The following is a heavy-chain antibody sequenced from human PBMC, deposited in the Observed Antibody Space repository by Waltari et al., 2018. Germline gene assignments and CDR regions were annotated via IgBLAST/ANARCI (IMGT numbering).Heavy chain of an antibody. CDR2: IYSGGNT. CDR1: GLHFTINY. J-gene: IGHJ6*02. Sequence: EEQLVESGGGLVQPGGSLGHSCAVSGLHFTINYLSWVRQATGKGLEWVSVIYSGGNTYYADSVKGRFIISRDTSKNTLYLQMNSLRAEDTAIYYCARDHHVLRFSYGLDVWGQGTTVTVSS. D-gene: IGHD3-3*01. CDR3: ARDHHVLRFSYGLDV. V-gene: IGHV3-66*01.